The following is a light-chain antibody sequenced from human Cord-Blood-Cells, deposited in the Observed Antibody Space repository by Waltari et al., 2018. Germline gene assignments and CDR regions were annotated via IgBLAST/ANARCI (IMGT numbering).Light chain of an antibody. CDR3: SSYTSSSTWV. V-gene: IGLV2-14*01. CDR1: SSDVGGYNY. CDR2: DVS. Sequence: QSALTQPASGSGSPGQSITISCTGTSSDVGGYNYVAWYQQHPGKAPKPMIYDVSKRPSGVSNRFSGSKSGNTASLTISGLQAEDEADYYCSSYTSSSTWVFGGGTKLTVL. J-gene: IGLJ3*02.